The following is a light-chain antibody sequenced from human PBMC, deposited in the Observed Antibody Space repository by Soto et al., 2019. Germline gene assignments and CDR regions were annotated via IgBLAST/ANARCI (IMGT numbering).Light chain of an antibody. CDR2: DVT. CDR1: SSDVGGYTY. V-gene: IGLV2-11*01. J-gene: IGLJ2*01. CDR3: CSYAGKYTFL. Sequence: QSVLTQPRSVSGSPGQSVTISCTGTSSDVGGYTYVSWYQQNAGKPPKLMIYDVTKRPSGVPDRFSGSKTGNTASLTISGLQAEDESDYYCCSYAGKYTFLFGAGTKVTVL.